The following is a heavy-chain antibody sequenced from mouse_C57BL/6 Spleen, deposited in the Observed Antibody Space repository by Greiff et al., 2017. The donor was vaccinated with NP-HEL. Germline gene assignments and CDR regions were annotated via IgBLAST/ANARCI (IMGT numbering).Heavy chain of an antibody. CDR2: IDPSDSYT. J-gene: IGHJ1*03. V-gene: IGHV1-69*01. Sequence: QVQLKQPGAELVMPGASVKLSCKASGYTFTSYWMHWVKQRPGQGLEWIGEIDPSDSYTNYNQKFKGKSTLTVDKSSSTAYMQRSSLTSEDSAVYYCARTHGSSYVAGYCDVWGTGTTVTVSS. CDR1: GYTFTSYW. D-gene: IGHD1-1*01. CDR3: ARTHGSSYVAGYCDV.